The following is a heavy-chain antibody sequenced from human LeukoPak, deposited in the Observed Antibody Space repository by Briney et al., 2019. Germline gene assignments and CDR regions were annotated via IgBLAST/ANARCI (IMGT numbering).Heavy chain of an antibody. V-gene: IGHV1-46*01. D-gene: IGHD3-22*01. J-gene: IGHJ4*02. Sequence: ASVKVSCKASGYTFTSYYMHWVRQAPGQGLEWMGIINPSGGSTSYAQKFQGRVTMTRDTSTSTVYMELSSLGSEDTAVYYCARVGVYYDSSGYYSDWGQGTLVTASS. CDR3: ARVGVYYDSSGYYSD. CDR1: GYTFTSYY. CDR2: INPSGGST.